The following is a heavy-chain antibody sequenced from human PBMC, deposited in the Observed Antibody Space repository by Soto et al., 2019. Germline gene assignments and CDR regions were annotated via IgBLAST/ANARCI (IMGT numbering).Heavy chain of an antibody. V-gene: IGHV5-10-1*01. D-gene: IGHD2-2*01. J-gene: IGHJ6*02. CDR1: GYNFTSYW. CDR2: IDPSDSYT. Sequence: GESLKISCKGSGYNFTSYWIYWVRQMPGKGLEWMGRIDPSDSYTNYSPSFQGHVTISADKAINTAYLQWSRLKASDTAMYYCARRKYCSTSSCYDAYYYGMDVWGQGTTVTVS. CDR3: ARRKYCSTSSCYDAYYYGMDV.